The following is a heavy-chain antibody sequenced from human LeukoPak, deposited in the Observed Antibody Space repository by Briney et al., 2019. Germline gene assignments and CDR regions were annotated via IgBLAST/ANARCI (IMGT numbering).Heavy chain of an antibody. CDR2: ISGSDGST. Sequence: GGSLRLSCAASGFTFSSYAMTWVRQAPGKGLEWVSVISGSDGSTYYADSVKGRFTISRDNSKNTLYLQMNSLRAEDTAVYYCAKDKKYYDCNGSPYYYYGMDVWGQGTTVTVSS. J-gene: IGHJ6*02. CDR1: GFTFSSYA. V-gene: IGHV3-23*01. CDR3: AKDKKYYDCNGSPYYYYGMDV. D-gene: IGHD3-22*01.